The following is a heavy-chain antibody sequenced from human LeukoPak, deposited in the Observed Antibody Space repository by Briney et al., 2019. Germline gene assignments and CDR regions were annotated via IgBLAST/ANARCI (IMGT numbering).Heavy chain of an antibody. CDR3: ARAVGPFDY. Sequence: GRSLRLSCAASGFTFSSYGMHWVRQAPGKGLEWVAVIWYDGSNKYYADSVKGRFTISRDNAKNTLYLQMNSLRAEDTAVYYCARAVGPFDYWGQGTLVTVSS. J-gene: IGHJ4*02. CDR2: IWYDGSNK. D-gene: IGHD1-26*01. V-gene: IGHV3-33*01. CDR1: GFTFSSYG.